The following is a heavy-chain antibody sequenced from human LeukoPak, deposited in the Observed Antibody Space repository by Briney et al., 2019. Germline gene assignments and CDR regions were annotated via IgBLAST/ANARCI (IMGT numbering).Heavy chain of an antibody. J-gene: IGHJ4*02. CDR2: ISAGGDAT. V-gene: IGHV3-23*01. D-gene: IGHD2-15*01. Sequence: GGSLRLSCAASGFTFSTYAMSWVRQAPGKGLEWVCAISAGGDATFYADSVKGRFTVSRDNPKNTLSLQMDSLRGEDTAIYYCADHFPYCSRGSCSYFDHWGQGTLVTVSS. CDR3: ADHFPYCSRGSCSYFDH. CDR1: GFTFSTYA.